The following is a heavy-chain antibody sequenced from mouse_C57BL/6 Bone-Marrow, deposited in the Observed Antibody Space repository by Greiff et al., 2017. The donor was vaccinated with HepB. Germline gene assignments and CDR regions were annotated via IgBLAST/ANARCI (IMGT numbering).Heavy chain of an antibody. D-gene: IGHD2-5*01. Sequence: QVQLQQSGAELARPGASVKLSCKASGYTFTSYGISWVKQRTGQGLEWIGEIYPRSGNTYYNEKFKGKATLTADKSSSTTYMELRSLTCEDSAVYCCARWGSYSNYVDWYFDVWGTGTTVTVSS. CDR2: IYPRSGNT. CDR3: ARWGSYSNYVDWYFDV. CDR1: GYTFTSYG. V-gene: IGHV1-81*01. J-gene: IGHJ1*03.